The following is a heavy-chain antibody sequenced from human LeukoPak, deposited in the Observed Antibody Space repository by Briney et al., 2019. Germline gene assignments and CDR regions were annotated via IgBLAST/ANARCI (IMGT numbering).Heavy chain of an antibody. J-gene: IGHJ4*02. D-gene: IGHD6-25*01. CDR2: ISGSGGST. CDR1: GFTFSSYA. CDR3: ARRNTSGWLDY. Sequence: AGGSLRLSCAASGFTFSSYAMSWVRQAPGKGLEWVSVISGSGGSTHYPDSVKGRFTISRDNSKNTLYLQLNSLRAEDTAVYYCARRNTSGWLDYWGQGTLVTVSS. V-gene: IGHV3-23*01.